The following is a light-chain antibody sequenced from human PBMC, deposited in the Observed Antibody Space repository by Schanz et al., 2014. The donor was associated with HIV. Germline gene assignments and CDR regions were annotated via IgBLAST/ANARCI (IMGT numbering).Light chain of an antibody. CDR1: QSLVHGDGNNY. V-gene: IGKV2-24*01. Sequence: DVVMSQTPVSSLVPLGQPASISCRSSQSLVHGDGNNYLSWFQQKPGQPPRLLLYRVSKRFSGVPDRFSGSGAGTDFTLKISRVEAEDVGLYYCMQATFFPRTFGQGTRVEI. CDR3: MQATFFPRT. CDR2: RVS. J-gene: IGKJ1*01.